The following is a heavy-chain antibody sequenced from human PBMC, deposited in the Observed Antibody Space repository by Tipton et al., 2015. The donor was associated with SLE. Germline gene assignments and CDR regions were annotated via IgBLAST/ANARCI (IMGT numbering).Heavy chain of an antibody. CDR2: ISYDGSNK. CDR1: GFTFSSYA. Sequence: SLRLSCAASGFTFSSYAMHWVRQAPGKGLEWVAVISYDGSNKYYADSVKGRFTISRDNSKNTLYLQMNSLRAEDTAVYYCAKGGKYYDFWSGYSTGFDYWGQGTLVTVSS. V-gene: IGHV3-30*04. J-gene: IGHJ4*02. D-gene: IGHD3-3*01. CDR3: AKGGKYYDFWSGYSTGFDY.